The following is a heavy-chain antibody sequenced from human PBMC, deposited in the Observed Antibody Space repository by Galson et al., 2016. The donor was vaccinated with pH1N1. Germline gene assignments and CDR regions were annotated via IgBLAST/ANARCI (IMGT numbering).Heavy chain of an antibody. Sequence: SVKVSCKASRDTFSSYVFNWVRQAPGHGLECMGGIIPIFDTSNYAQKFQGRVTITADKSTSTAYMELNSLRSEGTAMYYCARNMHLYCSSASCRVYYFDSWGQGTLVTVSS. CDR1: RDTFSSYV. D-gene: IGHD2-2*01. V-gene: IGHV1-69*06. CDR3: ARNMHLYCSSASCRVYYFDS. J-gene: IGHJ4*02. CDR2: IIPIFDTS.